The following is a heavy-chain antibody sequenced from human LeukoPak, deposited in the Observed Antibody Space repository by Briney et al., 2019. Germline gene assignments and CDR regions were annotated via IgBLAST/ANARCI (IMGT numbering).Heavy chain of an antibody. J-gene: IGHJ4*02. CDR3: ARVCRTSCDDY. V-gene: IGHV3-48*01. Sequence: GGSLRLSCASSGFTFSSYSMKWFRQDPGKGLEWVSYISSSSSTIYYADSVKGRFTISRDNAKNSLYLQMNSLRAEDTAVYYCARVCRTSCDDYWGQGTLVTVSS. CDR1: GFTFSSYS. D-gene: IGHD2-2*01. CDR2: ISSSSSTI.